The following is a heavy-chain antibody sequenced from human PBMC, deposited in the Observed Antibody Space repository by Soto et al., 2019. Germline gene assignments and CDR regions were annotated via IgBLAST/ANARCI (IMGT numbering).Heavy chain of an antibody. D-gene: IGHD3-10*01. J-gene: IGHJ4*02. CDR1: GFTFSSYA. CDR3: ARPTPDHGSGTDTCWDY. V-gene: IGHV3-23*01. CDR2: ISGSGGST. Sequence: PGGSLRLSCAASGFTFSSYAMSWVRQAPGKGLEWVSAISGSGGSTYYADSVKGRFTISRDNFKNTLYLQMNSLRAEDTAVYYCARPTPDHGSGTDTCWDYWGQGTLVTVSS.